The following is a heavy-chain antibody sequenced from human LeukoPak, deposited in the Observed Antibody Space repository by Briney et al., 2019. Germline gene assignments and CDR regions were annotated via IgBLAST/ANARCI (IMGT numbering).Heavy chain of an antibody. CDR1: GSTFTHYA. D-gene: IGHD3-3*01. CDR2: ISASNGNT. Sequence: ASVKVSRTPSGSTFTHYAIAWMRQAPGQGLEWMGWISASNGNTNYPQKLQGRGTMTTDTSTTTAYMELRSLTSDDTAVYYCARFYYDFWSGENYYYHYMDVWGKGTTVTVSS. CDR3: ARFYYDFWSGENYYYHYMDV. V-gene: IGHV1-18*01. J-gene: IGHJ6*03.